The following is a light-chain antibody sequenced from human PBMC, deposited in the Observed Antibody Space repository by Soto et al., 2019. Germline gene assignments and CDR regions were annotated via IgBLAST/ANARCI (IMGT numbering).Light chain of an antibody. CDR1: TGAVATGHY. Sequence: QAVVTQEPSLTVSPGGTVTITCGSSTGAVATGHYPYWFQQMPGQAPRTLIYDTNNRHSWTPARFSGSLLGGKPALTLSGAQPEDEADYYCSLSYSGIRVFGGGTKLTVL. V-gene: IGLV7-46*01. CDR3: SLSYSGIRV. CDR2: DTN. J-gene: IGLJ3*02.